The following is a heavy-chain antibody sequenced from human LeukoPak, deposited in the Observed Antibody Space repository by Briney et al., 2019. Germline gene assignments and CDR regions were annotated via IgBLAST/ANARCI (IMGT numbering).Heavy chain of an antibody. J-gene: IGHJ4*02. D-gene: IGHD2-2*02. Sequence: GASAKVSCKASGYTFANFGITWVRQAPGQGLEWMGWISVYNGNTNYAQNLQGRVTLTTDTSTSTAYMELRSLRSDDTALYYCARTCSSSSCYMVHWGQGTLVTVSP. CDR2: ISVYNGNT. CDR1: GYTFANFG. V-gene: IGHV1-18*01. CDR3: ARTCSSSSCYMVH.